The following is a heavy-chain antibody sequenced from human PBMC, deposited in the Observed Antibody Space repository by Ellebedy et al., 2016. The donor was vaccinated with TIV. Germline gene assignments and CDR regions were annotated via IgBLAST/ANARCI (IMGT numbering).Heavy chain of an antibody. D-gene: IGHD4-17*01. V-gene: IGHV4-61*05. J-gene: IGHJ4*02. Sequence: SETLSLXXSVSGSSTSGSSFFWGFIRHPPGRGLEWIGWIYYTGSTNHNPSLKSRVTILLDTSKNLFSLKLSSVTAADTAVYYCASSPYGDYGIGYWGQGTLVTVSS. CDR3: ASSPYGDYGIGY. CDR1: GSSTSGSSFF. CDR2: IYYTGST.